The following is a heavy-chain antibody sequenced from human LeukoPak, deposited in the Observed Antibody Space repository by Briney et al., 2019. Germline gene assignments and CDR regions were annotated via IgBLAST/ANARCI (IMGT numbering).Heavy chain of an antibody. CDR3: ARQWSYFDY. CDR2: ISGSGGNT. CDR1: GFTFSSSA. J-gene: IGHJ4*02. Sequence: GGSLRLSCAASGFTFSSSAMSWVRQAPGKGLEWISGISGSGGNTYYADSVKGRFTISRDNSKNTLYLQMFSLRAEDTAVYYCARQWSYFDYWGQGTLVTVSS. V-gene: IGHV3-23*01. D-gene: IGHD6-19*01.